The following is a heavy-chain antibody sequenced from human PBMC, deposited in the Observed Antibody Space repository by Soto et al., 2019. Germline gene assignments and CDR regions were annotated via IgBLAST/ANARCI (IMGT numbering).Heavy chain of an antibody. J-gene: IGHJ4*02. Sequence: PSEPLSLTCTVSGGSISNYYWSWIRQPPGKGLEWIGYIYGTGSTNYNPSLKSRVTFSADTSKNQVSLKLSSVTAADTAVYYCARDHPHSYGIYYFDYWGQGTLVTVS. CDR3: ARDHPHSYGIYYFDY. CDR2: IYGTGST. D-gene: IGHD5-18*01. V-gene: IGHV4-59*01. CDR1: GGSISNYY.